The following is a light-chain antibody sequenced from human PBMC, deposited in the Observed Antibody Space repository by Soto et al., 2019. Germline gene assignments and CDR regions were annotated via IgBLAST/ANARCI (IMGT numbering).Light chain of an antibody. CDR1: SSDVGGYNY. J-gene: IGLJ2*01. Sequence: QSALTQPRSVSGSPGQSVTISCTGTSSDVGGYNYVSWYQQHPGKAPKLMIYDVSKRPSGVPDRFSGSKSGITASLTISGLQAEDEADYYCCSYATSFVLFGGGTKLTVL. CDR2: DVS. CDR3: CSYATSFVL. V-gene: IGLV2-11*01.